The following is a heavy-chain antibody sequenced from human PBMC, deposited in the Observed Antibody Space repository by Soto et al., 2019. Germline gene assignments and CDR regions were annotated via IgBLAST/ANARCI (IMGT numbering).Heavy chain of an antibody. J-gene: IGHJ1*01. CDR2: ISADSGEA. CDR1: GYTFRSYG. V-gene: IGHV1-18*01. CDR3: WREISSTWAKPWVAA. Sequence: QIRMEQSVSEVRKPGASVTVSCKASGYTFRSYGVTWVRQAPGQGLEWLGWISADSGEATYAESLKNRLKLTADASGMKAFMELKSLSPDDTAVYFCWREISSTWAKPWVAAWGQGTLVPVPS. D-gene: IGHD6-19*01.